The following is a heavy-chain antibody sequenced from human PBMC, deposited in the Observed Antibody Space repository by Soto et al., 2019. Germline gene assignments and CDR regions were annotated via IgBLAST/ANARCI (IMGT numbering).Heavy chain of an antibody. V-gene: IGHV4-34*01. D-gene: IGHD2-15*01. J-gene: IGHJ5*02. Sequence: PSETLSLTCAVYGGSFSGYYWSWIRQPPGKGLEWIGEINHSGSTNYNPSLKSRVTISVDTSKNQFSLKPSSVTAADTAVYYCARGRYCSGGSCYRNWFDPWGQGTLVTVSS. CDR3: ARGRYCSGGSCYRNWFDP. CDR1: GGSFSGYY. CDR2: INHSGST.